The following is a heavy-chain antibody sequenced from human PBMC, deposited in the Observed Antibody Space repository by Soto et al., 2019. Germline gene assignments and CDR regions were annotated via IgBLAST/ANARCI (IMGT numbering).Heavy chain of an antibody. CDR1: GYSFTSYW. CDR2: IYPGDSDT. D-gene: IGHD3-10*01. J-gene: IGHJ6*02. CDR3: ARPAGGGDGSGSPYYYGMDV. V-gene: IGHV5-51*01. Sequence: GESLKISCKGSGYSFTSYWIGWVRQIPGKGLEWMGIIYPGDSDTRYSPSFQGQVTISADKSISTAYLQWSSLKASDTAMYYCARPAGGGDGSGSPYYYGMDVWGQGTTVTVSS.